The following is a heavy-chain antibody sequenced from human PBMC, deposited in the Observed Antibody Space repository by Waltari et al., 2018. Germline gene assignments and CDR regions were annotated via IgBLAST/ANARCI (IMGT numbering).Heavy chain of an antibody. Sequence: QVQLVESGGGVVQPGGSLRLSCAASGFRFSSYGMPCVRQAPGKGLEWVTFILYDGSNRVYADSVKGRFTISRDDSKNTLYLQMNSLRAEDTAVYYCAKDVTDGYAFDYWGQGTLVTVSS. V-gene: IGHV3-30*02. J-gene: IGHJ4*02. CDR1: GFRFSSYG. D-gene: IGHD5-12*01. CDR2: ILYDGSNR. CDR3: AKDVTDGYAFDY.